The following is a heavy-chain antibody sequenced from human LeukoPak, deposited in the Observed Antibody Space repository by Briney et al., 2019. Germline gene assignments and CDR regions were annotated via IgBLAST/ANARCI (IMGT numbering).Heavy chain of an antibody. CDR2: VKQDGIET. J-gene: IGHJ4*02. Sequence: PGGSLRLSCVASGFTFSRDWMSWVRQPPGKGLEWVASVKQDGIETQYVDSVKGRFTISRDNAMNSVYLQMNSLRVEDTAVYYCARDGTGFDYWGQGTLVTVSS. D-gene: IGHD2-8*02. CDR1: GFTFSRDW. CDR3: ARDGTGFDY. V-gene: IGHV3-7*01.